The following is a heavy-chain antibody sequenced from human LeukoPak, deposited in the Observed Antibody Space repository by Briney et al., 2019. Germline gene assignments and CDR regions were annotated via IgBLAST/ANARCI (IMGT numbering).Heavy chain of an antibody. V-gene: IGHV3-23*01. CDR2: LSNTGDNT. CDR3: AQTGGLVPGRYFVY. Sequence: GSLRLSCAASGFTFSSYAMSWVRQAPGKGLEWVSTLSNTGDNTYYADSVKGRFTISRDNSKNTLYLQMSSLRAEDTAVYYCAQTGGLVPGRYFVYWGQGTLVTVSS. D-gene: IGHD6-6*01. CDR1: GFTFSSYA. J-gene: IGHJ4*02.